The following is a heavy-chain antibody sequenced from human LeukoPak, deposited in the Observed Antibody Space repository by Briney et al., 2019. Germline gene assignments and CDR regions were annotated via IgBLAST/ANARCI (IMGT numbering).Heavy chain of an antibody. CDR1: GFTFSSYS. J-gene: IGHJ6*03. V-gene: IGHV3-21*01. D-gene: IGHD3-3*01. Sequence: PGGSLRLSCAASGFTFSSYSMNWVRQAPGKGLEWVSSISSSTSYIYYADSVKGRFTISRDNAKNSLYLQMNSLRAEDTAVYYCARWRFLEWLFPFGYYYYMDVWGKGTTVTVSS. CDR3: ARWRFLEWLFPFGYYYYMDV. CDR2: ISSSTSYI.